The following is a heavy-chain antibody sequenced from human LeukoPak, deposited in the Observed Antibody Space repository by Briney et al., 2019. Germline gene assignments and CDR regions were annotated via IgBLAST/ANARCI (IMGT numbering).Heavy chain of an antibody. D-gene: IGHD3-22*01. CDR3: ASSYYDSSGYQI. Sequence: GASLRLSCAASGFTFDDYAMHWVRQAPGKGLEWVSGISWNSGSIGYADSVKGRFTISRDNAKNSLYLQMNSLRAEDTALYYCASSYYDSSGYQIWGQGTLVTVSS. CDR2: ISWNSGSI. CDR1: GFTFDDYA. J-gene: IGHJ4*02. V-gene: IGHV3-9*01.